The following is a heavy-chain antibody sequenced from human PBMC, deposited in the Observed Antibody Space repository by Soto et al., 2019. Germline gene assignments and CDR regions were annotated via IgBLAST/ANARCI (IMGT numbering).Heavy chain of an antibody. CDR1: GFTFHNAW. V-gene: IGHV3-30*18. Sequence: GSLRLSCAASGFTFHNAWMSWVRQAPGKGLEWVAVISYDGSNKYYADSVKGRFTISRDNSKNTLYLQMNSLRAEDTAVYYCAKSGGNGYFDYWGQGTLVTVSS. CDR3: AKSGGNGYFDY. J-gene: IGHJ4*02. D-gene: IGHD2-15*01. CDR2: ISYDGSNK.